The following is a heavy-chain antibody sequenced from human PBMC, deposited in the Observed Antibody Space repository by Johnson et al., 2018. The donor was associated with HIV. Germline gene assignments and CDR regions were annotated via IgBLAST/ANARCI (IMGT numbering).Heavy chain of an antibody. CDR3: ARDRRHFYDSRGYPDYDAVDI. J-gene: IGHJ3*02. CDR2: INWNGGST. V-gene: IGHV3-20*04. CDR1: GFTFDDYG. D-gene: IGHD3-22*01. Sequence: VQLMESGEGILRPGGSLRLSCAASGFTFDDYGMNWVRQGPGKGLEWVSGINWNGGSTGYADSVQGRFTISRDNAKNSLYLQMSSLRAEDTALYFCARDRRHFYDSRGYPDYDAVDIWGQGTMVTVSS.